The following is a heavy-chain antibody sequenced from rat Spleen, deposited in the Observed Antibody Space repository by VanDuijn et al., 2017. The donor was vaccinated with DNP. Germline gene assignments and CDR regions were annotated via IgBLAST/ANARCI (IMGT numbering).Heavy chain of an antibody. J-gene: IGHJ2*01. CDR1: GFNFNDYW. V-gene: IGHV4-2*01. CDR3: AKGPDYGGWSDYLDC. D-gene: IGHD1-11*01. Sequence: EVKLVKSGGGLVHPGRSLKLSCAASGFNFNDYWMGWVRQAPGRGLEWIGEINKDSSTITYSPSLKDKFTISRDNDQNTLYLQMSKLGSEDTAIYHCAKGPDYGGWSDYLDCWGLGVMVTVSS. CDR2: INKDSSTI.